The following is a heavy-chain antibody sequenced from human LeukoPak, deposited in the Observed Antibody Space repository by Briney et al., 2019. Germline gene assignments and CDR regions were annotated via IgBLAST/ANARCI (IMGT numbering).Heavy chain of an antibody. V-gene: IGHV3-30*18. CDR2: ISYDGSNK. D-gene: IGHD6-19*01. Sequence: PGRSLRLSCAASGFTFSSYGMHWFRQAPGKGLEWVAVISYDGSNKYYADSVKGRFTISRDNSKNTLYLQMNSLRAEDTAVYYCAKDRPKRHGIAVAGTLDYWGQGTLVTVSS. J-gene: IGHJ4*02. CDR1: GFTFSSYG. CDR3: AKDRPKRHGIAVAGTLDY.